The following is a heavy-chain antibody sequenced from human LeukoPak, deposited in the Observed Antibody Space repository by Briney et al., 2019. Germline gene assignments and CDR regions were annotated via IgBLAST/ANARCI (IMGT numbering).Heavy chain of an antibody. D-gene: IGHD6-13*01. CDR1: GYTFSSYW. Sequence: GGSLRLSCAASGYTFSSYWMSWVRRAPGKGLEWVAYIKQDGSEKYYVDSVKGRFTISRDNAKNSLYLQLNSLRAEDTAMYYCAREGVTAAADYWGQGTLVTVSS. V-gene: IGHV3-7*01. CDR2: IKQDGSEK. CDR3: AREGVTAAADY. J-gene: IGHJ4*02.